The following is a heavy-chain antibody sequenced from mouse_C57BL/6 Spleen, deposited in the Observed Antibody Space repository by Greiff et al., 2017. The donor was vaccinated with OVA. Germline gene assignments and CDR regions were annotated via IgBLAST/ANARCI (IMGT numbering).Heavy chain of an antibody. V-gene: IGHV1-15*01. CDR3: TRRGFGDGYYLAY. D-gene: IGHD2-3*01. J-gene: IGHJ3*01. CDR2: IDPETGGT. Sequence: VKLMESGAELVRPGASVTLSCKASGYTFTDYEMHWVKQTPVHGLEWIGAIDPETGGTAYNQKFKGKAILTADKSSSTAYMELRSLTSEDSAVYYCTRRGFGDGYYLAYWGQGTLVTVSA. CDR1: GYTFTDYE.